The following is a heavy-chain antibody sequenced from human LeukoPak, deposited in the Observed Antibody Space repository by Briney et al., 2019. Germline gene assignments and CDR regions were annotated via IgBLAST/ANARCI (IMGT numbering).Heavy chain of an antibody. CDR1: GGSVSSGSYY. V-gene: IGHV4-61*01. CDR2: IYYSGST. D-gene: IGHD6-19*01. J-gene: IGHJ4*02. CDR3: ARDGIAVAGYFDY. Sequence: PSETLSLTCTVSGGSVSSGSYYWSWIRQPPGKGLEWIEYIYYSGSTNYNPSLKSRVTISVDTSKNQFSLKLSSVTAADTAVYYCARDGIAVAGYFDYWGQGTLVTVSS.